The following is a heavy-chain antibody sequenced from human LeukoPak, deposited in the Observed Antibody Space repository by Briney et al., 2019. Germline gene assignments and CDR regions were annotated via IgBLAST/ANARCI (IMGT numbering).Heavy chain of an antibody. CDR2: FDPEDGET. J-gene: IGHJ4*02. D-gene: IGHD3-10*02. V-gene: IGHV1-24*01. CDR3: ATGVGSMSLDYYFDY. Sequence: ASVKVSCKVSGYTLTELSMHWVRQAPGKGLEWMGGFDPEDGETIYAQKFQGRVTMTEDTSTDTAYMELSSLRSEDTAVYYCATGVGSMSLDYYFDYWGQGTLVTVSS. CDR1: GYTLTELS.